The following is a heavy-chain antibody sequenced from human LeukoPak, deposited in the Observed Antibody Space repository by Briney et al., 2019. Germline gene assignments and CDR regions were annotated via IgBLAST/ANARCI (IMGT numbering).Heavy chain of an antibody. Sequence: SETLSLTCTVSGGSISSYYWSWIRQPPGKGLEWIGYIDYSGSTNYNPSLKSRATISVDTSKNQFSLKLSSVTAADTAVYYCARERVDSSGLRFDYWGQGTLVTVSS. CDR3: ARERVDSSGLRFDY. J-gene: IGHJ4*02. V-gene: IGHV4-59*01. CDR1: GGSISSYY. D-gene: IGHD3-22*01. CDR2: IDYSGST.